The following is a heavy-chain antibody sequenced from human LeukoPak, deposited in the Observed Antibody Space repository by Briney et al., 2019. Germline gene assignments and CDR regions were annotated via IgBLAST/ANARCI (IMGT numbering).Heavy chain of an antibody. Sequence: ASVKVSCKASGCTFTGYHIHWVRQAPGQGLEWMGRINPYSGDTNFAQKFQGRVTMTRDTSITTAYMDLSSLTPDDTAVYFCARDQGSLTRSWYTGYWGQGTQVTVSS. CDR2: INPYSGDT. J-gene: IGHJ4*02. CDR3: ARDQGSLTRSWYTGY. CDR1: GCTFTGYH. D-gene: IGHD6-13*01. V-gene: IGHV1-2*06.